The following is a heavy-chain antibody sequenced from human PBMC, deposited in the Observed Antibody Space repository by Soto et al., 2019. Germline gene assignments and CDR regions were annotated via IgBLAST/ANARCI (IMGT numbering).Heavy chain of an antibody. J-gene: IGHJ4*02. V-gene: IGHV3-23*01. Sequence: EVQLLESGGGLVQPGGSLRLSCTTSGFSSFAMSWVRQAPGKGLEWVAGISSSGGTTIYADSVKGRFTLSRDNSRDTLVLQMNSIRAEDTATYYCAKMTSVTLRGYFDYWGQGTLVTVSS. D-gene: IGHD4-17*01. CDR1: GFSSFA. CDR2: ISSSGGTT. CDR3: AKMTSVTLRGYFDY.